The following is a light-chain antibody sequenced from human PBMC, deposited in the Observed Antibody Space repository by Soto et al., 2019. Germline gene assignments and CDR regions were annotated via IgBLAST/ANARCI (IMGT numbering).Light chain of an antibody. CDR3: SSYTSSSTLGV. CDR2: DVS. V-gene: IGLV2-14*01. J-gene: IGLJ2*01. Sequence: QSALTQPAYVSGSPGQSITISCTGTSSDVGGYNYVSWYQQHPGKAPKLMIYDVSNRHSGVSNRFSGSKSGNTASLTISGLQAEDAADYYCSSYTSSSTLGVFGGGTKLTVL. CDR1: SSDVGGYNY.